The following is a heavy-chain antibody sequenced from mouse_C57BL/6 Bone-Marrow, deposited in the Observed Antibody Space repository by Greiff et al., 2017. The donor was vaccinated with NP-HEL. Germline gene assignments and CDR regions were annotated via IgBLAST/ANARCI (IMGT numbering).Heavy chain of an antibody. D-gene: IGHD2-10*01. V-gene: IGHV1-53*01. J-gene: IGHJ4*01. Sequence: QVQLQQSGTELVKPGASVKLSCKASGYTFTSYWMHWVKQRPGQGLEWIGNINPSNGGTNYNEKFKSKATLTVDKSSSTAYMQLSSLTSEDSAVYYCANLLWPGHAMDYWGQGTSVTVSS. CDR2: INPSNGGT. CDR3: ANLLWPGHAMDY. CDR1: GYTFTSYW.